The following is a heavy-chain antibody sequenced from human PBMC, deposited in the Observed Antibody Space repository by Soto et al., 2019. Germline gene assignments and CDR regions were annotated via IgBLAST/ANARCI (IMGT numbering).Heavy chain of an antibody. CDR2: IYYSGST. J-gene: IGHJ5*02. D-gene: IGHD1-26*01. V-gene: IGHV4-30-4*01. CDR1: GGSISSGDYY. CDR3: ARGVVGSNWFDP. Sequence: SETLSLTCTVSGGSISSGDYYWSWIRQPPGKGLEWIGYIYYSGSTYYNPSLKSRVTISVDTSKNQFSLKLSSVTAADTAVYYCARGVVGSNWFDPWGQGTLVTVSS.